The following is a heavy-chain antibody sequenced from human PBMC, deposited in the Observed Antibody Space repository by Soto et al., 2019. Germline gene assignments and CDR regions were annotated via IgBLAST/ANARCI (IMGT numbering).Heavy chain of an antibody. CDR2: IYYSGST. CDR1: GGSISSGGYY. Sequence: PSETLSLTCTVSGGSISSGGYYWSWIRQHPGKGLEWIGYIYYSGSTYYNPSLKSRVTISVDTSKNQFSLKLSSVTAADTAVYYGASVSITRLHLDEWGQGTLVTVSS. V-gene: IGHV4-31*03. J-gene: IGHJ4*02. D-gene: IGHD3-10*01. CDR3: ASVSITRLHLDE.